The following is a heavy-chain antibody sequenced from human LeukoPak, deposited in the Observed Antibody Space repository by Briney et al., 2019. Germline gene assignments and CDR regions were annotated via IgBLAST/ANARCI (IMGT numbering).Heavy chain of an antibody. CDR3: ARRRAEGGSNGHYNWFDP. V-gene: IGHV4-61*01. CDR1: GGSVSSGSYY. J-gene: IGHJ5*02. D-gene: IGHD6-13*01. CDR2: IYYSRGTT. Sequence: SETLSLTCTVSGGSVSSGSYYWCWIRQPPGKGLERTGYIYYSRGTTKYNPSLESRVTISVDTSKSQFSLKLSSVTAADTAVYYCARRRAEGGSNGHYNWFDPWGQGILVTVSS.